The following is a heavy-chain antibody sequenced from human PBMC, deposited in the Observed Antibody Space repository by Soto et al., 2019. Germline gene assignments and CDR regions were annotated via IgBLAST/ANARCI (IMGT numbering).Heavy chain of an antibody. CDR3: ARRSYGHNPPFDY. CDR1: GYRFTSYW. Sequence: GESLKISCKGSGYRFTSYWIGWVRQMPGKGLEWMGIIYPGDSDTRYSPSFQGQVTISADKSISTAYLQWSSLKASDTAIYYCARRSYGHNPPFDYWGQGALVTVSS. J-gene: IGHJ4*02. D-gene: IGHD5-18*01. V-gene: IGHV5-51*01. CDR2: IYPGDSDT.